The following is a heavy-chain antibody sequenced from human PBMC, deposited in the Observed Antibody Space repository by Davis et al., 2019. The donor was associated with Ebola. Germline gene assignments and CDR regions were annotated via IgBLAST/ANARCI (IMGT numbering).Heavy chain of an antibody. J-gene: IGHJ6*03. V-gene: IGHV1-2*02. CDR2: INPKSGDT. CDR1: GYTFSGYY. CDR3: ARAKNYYYYYMDV. Sequence: ASVKVSCKASGYTFSGYYMHWVRQAPGQGLEWMGWINPKSGDTNYAQKLQGRVTMTTDTSTSTAYMELRSLRSDDTAVYYCARAKNYYYYYMDVWGKGTTVTVSS.